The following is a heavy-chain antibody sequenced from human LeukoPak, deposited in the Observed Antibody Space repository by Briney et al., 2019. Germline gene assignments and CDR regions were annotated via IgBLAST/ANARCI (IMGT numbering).Heavy chain of an antibody. CDR3: ARVVYYYGSGSVGPFDY. D-gene: IGHD3-10*01. CDR2: IIPIFGTA. CDR1: GGTFSSYA. Sequence: SVKVSCKASGGTFSSYAISWVRQAPGQGLEWMGGIIPIFGTANYAQKFQGRVTITADESTSTAYMELSSLRSEDTAVYYCARVVYYYGSGSVGPFDYWGQGTLVTVSS. J-gene: IGHJ4*02. V-gene: IGHV1-69*13.